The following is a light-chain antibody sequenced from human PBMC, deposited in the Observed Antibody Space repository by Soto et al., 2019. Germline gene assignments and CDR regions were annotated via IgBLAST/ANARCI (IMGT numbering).Light chain of an antibody. CDR3: QQVKSHPRT. J-gene: IGKJ4*01. V-gene: IGKV1-8*01. CDR2: AES. Sequence: AIRMTQSPSSFSASTGDRVTITCRASQGIAGSLAWYQQKPGKPPKLLIYAESTLQSGVPSRFSGSGSGTRGTLTISSLQPEDFATYYCQQVKSHPRTFGGGTKVDI. CDR1: QGIAGS.